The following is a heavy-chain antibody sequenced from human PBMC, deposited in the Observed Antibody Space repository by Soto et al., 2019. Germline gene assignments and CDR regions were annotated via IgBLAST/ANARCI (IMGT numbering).Heavy chain of an antibody. D-gene: IGHD3-22*01. CDR3: AKVLSKNYYYNFDF. CDR2: ISGGSSVT. V-gene: IGHV3-23*01. CDR1: GFTFSDYS. Sequence: LRLSCTASGFTFSDYSMAWVRQAPGKGLEWVSTISGGSSVTYYGDSVKGRFTISRDNAKKTLFLQLNRLSAEDTATYYCAKVLSKNYYYNFDFWGQGTQVTVAS. J-gene: IGHJ4*02.